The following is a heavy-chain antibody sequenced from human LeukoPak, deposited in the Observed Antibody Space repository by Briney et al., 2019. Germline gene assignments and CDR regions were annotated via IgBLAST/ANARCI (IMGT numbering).Heavy chain of an antibody. Sequence: GGSLRLSCAASGFTFSSYWMSWVRQAPGKGLEWVANIKQDGSEKYYVDSVEGRFTISRDNAKNSLYLQMNSLRAEDTAVYYCARATLAWYYYDSSGCPYFDYWGQGTLVTVSS. J-gene: IGHJ4*02. D-gene: IGHD3-22*01. V-gene: IGHV3-7*01. CDR3: ARATLAWYYYDSSGCPYFDY. CDR1: GFTFSSYW. CDR2: IKQDGSEK.